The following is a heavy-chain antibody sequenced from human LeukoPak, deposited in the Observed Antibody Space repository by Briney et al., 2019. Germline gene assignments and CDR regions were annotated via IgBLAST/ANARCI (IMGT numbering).Heavy chain of an antibody. CDR2: ISAYNGNT. CDR1: GYTFTSYG. V-gene: IGHV1-18*01. D-gene: IGHD2-21*02. CDR3: ARGPVVVTALDY. Sequence: ASVKVSCKASGYTFTSYGISWVRQAPGQGLEWMGWISAYNGNTNYAQKFQGRVTMTRDTSISTAYMELGRLRSDDTAVYYCARGPVVVTALDYWGQGTLVTVSS. J-gene: IGHJ4*02.